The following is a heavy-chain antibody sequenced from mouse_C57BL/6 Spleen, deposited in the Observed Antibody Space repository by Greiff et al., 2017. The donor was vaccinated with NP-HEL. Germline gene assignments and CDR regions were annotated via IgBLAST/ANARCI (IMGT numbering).Heavy chain of an antibody. D-gene: IGHD1-1*02. CDR3: TRDWVDDGNYFGY. CDR2: ISSGGDYI. Sequence: EVHLVESGEGLVKPGGSLKLSCAASGFTFSSYALSWVRQTPEKRLEWVAYISSGGDYIYYADTVKGRFTISRDNARNTLYLQMSSLKSEDTAMYYCTRDWVDDGNYFGYWGQGTTLTVSS. V-gene: IGHV5-9-1*02. J-gene: IGHJ2*01. CDR1: GFTFSSYA.